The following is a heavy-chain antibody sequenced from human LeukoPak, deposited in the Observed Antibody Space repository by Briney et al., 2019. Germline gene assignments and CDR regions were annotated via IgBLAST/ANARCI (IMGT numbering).Heavy chain of an antibody. Sequence: ASVKVSCKASGGTFSSYAISWVRQAPGQGLEWMGWMNPNSGNTGYAQKFQGRVTMTRNTSISTAYMELSSLRSEDTAVYYCARAGWPGYYYYYMDVWGKGTTVTVSS. CDR1: GGTFSSYA. CDR3: ARAGWPGYYYYYMDV. V-gene: IGHV1-8*02. D-gene: IGHD2-15*01. CDR2: MNPNSGNT. J-gene: IGHJ6*03.